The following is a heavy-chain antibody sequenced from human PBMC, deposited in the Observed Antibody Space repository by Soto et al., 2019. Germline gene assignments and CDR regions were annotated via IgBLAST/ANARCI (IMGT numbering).Heavy chain of an antibody. Sequence: GGSLRLSCTASGFTFNTYFMSWVRQAPGEGLELISAVSGGGGAKYYSASVKGRFTISRDNSNNTLYLQMNSLRADDTAVFYCAKSLTASNFRLDVWGHGARVTVSS. D-gene: IGHD7-27*01. CDR1: GFTFNTYF. J-gene: IGHJ6*02. CDR2: VSGGGGAK. V-gene: IGHV3-23*01. CDR3: AKSLTASNFRLDV.